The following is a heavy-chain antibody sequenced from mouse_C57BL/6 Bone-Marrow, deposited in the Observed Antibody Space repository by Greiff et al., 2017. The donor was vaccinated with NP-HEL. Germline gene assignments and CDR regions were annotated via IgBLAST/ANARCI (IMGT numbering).Heavy chain of an antibody. Sequence: VQLQQPGAELVKPGASVKMSCKASGYTFTSYWITWVKQRPGQGLEWIGDIYPGSGSTNYNEKFKSKATLTVDTSSSTAYMQLSSLTSEDSAGYYRASLSTTPDYAMDYWGQGTTVTVSS. CDR1: GYTFTSYW. V-gene: IGHV1-55*01. D-gene: IGHD1-1*01. J-gene: IGHJ4*01. CDR2: IYPGSGST. CDR3: ASLSTTPDYAMDY.